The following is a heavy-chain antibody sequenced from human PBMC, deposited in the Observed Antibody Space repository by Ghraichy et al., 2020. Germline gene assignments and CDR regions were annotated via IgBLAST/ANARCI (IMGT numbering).Heavy chain of an antibody. Sequence: GGSLRLSCVGSGFTFSSYNMNWVRQSPGKGLEWGSYITSSSRTIFYADSVKGRFTISRDNAQNSMYLQMNSLRDEDTAIYYCARASTVVRFYYYAGMDIWGQGTTVTVSS. CDR3: ARASTVVRFYYYAGMDI. J-gene: IGHJ6*02. CDR2: ITSSSRTI. D-gene: IGHD4-23*01. V-gene: IGHV3-48*02. CDR1: GFTFSSYN.